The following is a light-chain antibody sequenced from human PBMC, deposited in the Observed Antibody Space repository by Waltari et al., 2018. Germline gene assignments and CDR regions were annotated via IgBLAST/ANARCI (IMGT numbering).Light chain of an antibody. CDR2: YDI. CDR1: SIGTKS. CDR3: QVWDSSSNHAV. J-gene: IGLJ2*01. V-gene: IGLV3-21*02. Sequence: SYVLTQPASVSVAPGQTATITCGGKSIGTKSVHWYQQTAGQTPVLVVYYDIKRPSGVPERFSGSNSGNTATLTISRVEDGDEADYYCQVWDSSSNHAVFGGGTKLTVL.